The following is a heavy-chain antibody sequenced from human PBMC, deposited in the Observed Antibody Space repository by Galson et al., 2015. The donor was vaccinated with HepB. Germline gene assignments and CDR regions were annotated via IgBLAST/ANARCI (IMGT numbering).Heavy chain of an antibody. Sequence: SLRLSCAASGFTVSSNYMSWVRQAPGKGLEWVSVIYSGGSTYYADSVKGRFTISRDNSKNTLYLQMNSLRAEDTAVYYCARTNSSSWYNWFDPWGQGTLVTVSS. CDR2: IYSGGST. J-gene: IGHJ5*02. D-gene: IGHD6-13*01. CDR1: GFTVSSNY. CDR3: ARTNSSSWYNWFDP. V-gene: IGHV3-53*01.